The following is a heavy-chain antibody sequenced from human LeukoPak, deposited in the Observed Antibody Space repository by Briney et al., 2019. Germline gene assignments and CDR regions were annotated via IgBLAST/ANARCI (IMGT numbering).Heavy chain of an antibody. V-gene: IGHV1-18*01. D-gene: IGHD6-19*01. CDR2: ISPYNGNT. Sequence: ASVKLSCKASGSDFTSVGITWMRQAPGHGLDWMAWISPYNGNTRYVQKLQGRVTMTTDTSTSTAYMELRSLRFDDTAVYYCARAGSGSGWYFDYWGQGTLVTVSS. CDR1: GSDFTSVG. CDR3: ARAGSGSGWYFDY. J-gene: IGHJ4*02.